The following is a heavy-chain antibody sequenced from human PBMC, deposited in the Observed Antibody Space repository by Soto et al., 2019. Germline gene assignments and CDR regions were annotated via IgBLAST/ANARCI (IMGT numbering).Heavy chain of an antibody. Sequence: SETLSLTCTVAGGAISGYYWTWIRQSDGEGLEWIGRIYSSVSTNYNPSLKSRVTSSLDTSMNYFSLRLSSVTAADTAVYYCARGQRFSDWFDPWGQGTLVTFSS. J-gene: IGHJ5*02. D-gene: IGHD3-3*01. CDR1: GGAISGYY. V-gene: IGHV4-4*07. CDR2: IYSSVST. CDR3: ARGQRFSDWFDP.